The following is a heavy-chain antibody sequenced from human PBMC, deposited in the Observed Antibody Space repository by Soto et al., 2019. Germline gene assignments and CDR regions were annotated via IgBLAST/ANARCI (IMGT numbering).Heavy chain of an antibody. CDR3: ARGDRGDFDL. D-gene: IGHD7-27*01. J-gene: IGHJ3*01. CDR2: IHSDGSST. CDR1: GFTFSYYW. Sequence: EVQLVESGGGLVQPGESLKLSCAASGFTFSYYWMHWVRQAPGKGLVWVSRIHSDGSSTTYADSVKGRFTISRDNARNRLYLQKNVLRAEETAVYYCARGDRGDFDLWGQGTVVTVSS. V-gene: IGHV3-74*01.